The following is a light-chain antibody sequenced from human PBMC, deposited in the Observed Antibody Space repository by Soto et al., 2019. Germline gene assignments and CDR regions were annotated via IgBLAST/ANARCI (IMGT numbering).Light chain of an antibody. J-gene: IGKJ1*01. V-gene: IGKV3-20*01. CDR3: QQYGNSRWT. CDR1: QSVSSRY. Sequence: EIVLTQSPRTLSLSPGEIATLSCRASQSVSSRYLAWYQQKPSQAPRPFISGASTRATGIPDRFSGSGSGTDFTLTISRLEPEDFAVYYCQQYGNSRWTFGQGTRWIS. CDR2: GAS.